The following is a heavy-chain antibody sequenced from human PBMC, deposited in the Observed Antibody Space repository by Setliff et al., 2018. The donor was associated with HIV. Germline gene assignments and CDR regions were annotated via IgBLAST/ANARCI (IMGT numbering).Heavy chain of an antibody. CDR1: GGSISTYF. CDR3: ARNSQKGIQPLLLAS. J-gene: IGHJ4*02. V-gene: IGHV4-59*01. Sequence: PSETLSLTCTVSGGSISTYFWSWVRQTPGKGLEWIGYIYYTGSTSYNPSFRSRVTISVDTSKNQFSLMLDPVTAADTAVYYCARNSQKGIQPLLLASWGPGTLVTAPQ. CDR2: IYYTGST. D-gene: IGHD1-1*01.